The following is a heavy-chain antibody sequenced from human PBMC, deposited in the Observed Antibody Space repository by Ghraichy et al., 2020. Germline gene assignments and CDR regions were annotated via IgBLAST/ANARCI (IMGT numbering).Heavy chain of an antibody. Sequence: GGSLRLSCAASEFTFSGAWMTWVRQAPGKGLEWVASINKDGNERRYVDSVRGRFTISRDNVKNSLYLQMNSLIAEDTAVYYCTTHGYSFGSVFDHWGQGTLITVSS. J-gene: IGHJ4*02. V-gene: IGHV3-7*03. D-gene: IGHD5-18*01. CDR3: TTHGYSFGSVFDH. CDR1: EFTFSGAW. CDR2: INKDGNER.